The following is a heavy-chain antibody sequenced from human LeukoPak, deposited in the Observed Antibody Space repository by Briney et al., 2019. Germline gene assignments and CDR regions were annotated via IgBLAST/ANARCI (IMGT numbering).Heavy chain of an antibody. D-gene: IGHD1-14*01. V-gene: IGHV3-11*01. CDR3: TRDPVGTKWFDP. Sequence: NPGGSLRLSCAASGFTFSDYYMSWIRQAPGKGLEWVSYISSSGSTIYYADSVKGRFTISRDNAKNSLYLQMNSLRAEDTAVYYCTRDPVGTKWFDPWGQGTLVTVSS. J-gene: IGHJ5*02. CDR2: ISSSGSTI. CDR1: GFTFSDYY.